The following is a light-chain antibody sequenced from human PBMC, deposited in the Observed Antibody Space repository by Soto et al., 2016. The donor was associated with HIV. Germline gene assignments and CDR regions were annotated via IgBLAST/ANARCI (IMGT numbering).Light chain of an antibody. CDR2: QDN. CDR1: KLGNKY. CDR3: QAWDSGIAV. V-gene: IGLV3-1*01. J-gene: IGLJ2*01. Sequence: SYELAQPPSVSVSPGQTASITCSGNKLGNKYACWYQQKPGQSPVLVMYQDNKRPSGIPERFSGPDSGNTATLTISGTQSMDEADYFCQAWDSGIAVFGGGTKLTVL.